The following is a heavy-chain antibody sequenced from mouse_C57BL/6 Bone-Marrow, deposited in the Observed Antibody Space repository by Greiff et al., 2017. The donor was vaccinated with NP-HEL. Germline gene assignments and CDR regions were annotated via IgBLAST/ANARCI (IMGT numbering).Heavy chain of an antibody. V-gene: IGHV1-50*01. J-gene: IGHJ2*01. CDR1: GYTFTSYW. Sequence: QVQLQQPGAELVKPGASVKLSCKASGYTFTSYWMQWVKQRPGQGLEWIGEIDPSDCYTNYNQKFKGKATLTVDTSSSTAYMQLSSLASEDSAVYYCARKEAYRYYFDDWGKGTTLTVSS. CDR2: IDPSDCYT. D-gene: IGHD3-2*02. CDR3: ARKEAYRYYFDD.